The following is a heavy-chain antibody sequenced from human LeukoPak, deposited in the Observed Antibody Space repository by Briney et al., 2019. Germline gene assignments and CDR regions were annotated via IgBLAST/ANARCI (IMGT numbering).Heavy chain of an antibody. J-gene: IGHJ4*02. D-gene: IGHD6-13*01. Sequence: ASVKVSCKASRYTFTSYGISWVRQAPGQGLEWMGWINAYNGNTNNAKKVKGTLTMTTDKSRSTDYMEMRSLRSDDTAVYYCATFQQSYSSGWYRLGYWGQGTLVTVSS. CDR1: RYTFTSYG. CDR3: ATFQQSYSSGWYRLGY. V-gene: IGHV1-18*01. CDR2: INAYNGNT.